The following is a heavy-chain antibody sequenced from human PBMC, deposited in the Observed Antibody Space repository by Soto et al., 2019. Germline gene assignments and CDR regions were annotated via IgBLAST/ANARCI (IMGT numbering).Heavy chain of an antibody. J-gene: IGHJ4*02. CDR1: GFIFDDYV. CDR3: TKWPGNVQSNFEH. Sequence: PGGSLRLSCPASGFIFDDYVMTWVRPAPGKGLEFVGSIRNKAAGGTTEYAASVKGRFTISRDDSKRIAYLQMNSLKTEDTAVYYWTKWPGNVQSNFEHLGQGTQGTVYS. CDR2: IRNKAAGGTT. V-gene: IGHV3-49*04. D-gene: IGHD5-12*01.